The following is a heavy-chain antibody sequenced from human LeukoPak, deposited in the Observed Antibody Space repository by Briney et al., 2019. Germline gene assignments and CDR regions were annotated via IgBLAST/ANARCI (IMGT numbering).Heavy chain of an antibody. J-gene: IGHJ3*02. Sequence: PGGSLRLSGAASGFTVSRNYMSWVRQAPGKGLEWVSVIYSGGSTYYADSVQGRFTISRDNSKNTLYLQMNSLRAEDAAVYYCAREGTPYYDSSGYYPGAFDIWGQGTMVTVSS. CDR3: AREGTPYYDSSGYYPGAFDI. CDR1: GFTVSRNY. CDR2: IYSGGST. V-gene: IGHV3-66*02. D-gene: IGHD3-22*01.